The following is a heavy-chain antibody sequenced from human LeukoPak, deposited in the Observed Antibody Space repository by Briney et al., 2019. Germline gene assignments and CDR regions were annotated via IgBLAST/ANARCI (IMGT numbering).Heavy chain of an antibody. CDR3: ASDPFTISAYDAFNI. V-gene: IGHV3-7*01. Sequence: QPGGSLRLSCVASEFTFSTYWMSWVRQAPGKGLEWVANINQDESDKYYVDCVKGRLTISRDNAKKSLYLQVNSLRVEDTAVYYCASDPFTISAYDAFNIWGQGTVVTVSS. D-gene: IGHD3-3*02. J-gene: IGHJ3*02. CDR1: EFTFSTYW. CDR2: INQDESDK.